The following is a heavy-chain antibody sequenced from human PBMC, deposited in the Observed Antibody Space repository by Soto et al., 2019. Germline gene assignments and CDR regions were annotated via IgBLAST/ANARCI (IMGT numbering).Heavy chain of an antibody. CDR1: GFTFNRYW. J-gene: IGHJ4*02. V-gene: IGHV3-7*01. Sequence: PGGSLRLSCAASGFTFNRYWMSWVRQAPGKGLEWVANIKQDGSEKYYVDSVKGRFTISRDNAKNSLYLQMNSLRAEDTAVYYCARVPYSGYDFYDYWGQGTLVTVSS. D-gene: IGHD5-12*01. CDR2: IKQDGSEK. CDR3: ARVPYSGYDFYDY.